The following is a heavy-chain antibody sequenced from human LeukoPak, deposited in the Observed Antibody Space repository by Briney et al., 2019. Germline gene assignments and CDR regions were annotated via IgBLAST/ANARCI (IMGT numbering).Heavy chain of an antibody. CDR3: ARHHSTRGWFDP. CDR2: IYYSGST. V-gene: IGHV4-59*08. CDR1: GGSISSYY. Sequence: SETLSLTCTVSGGSISSYYWSWIRQPAGKGLEWIGYIYYSGSTNYNPSLKSRVTISVDTSKNQFSLNLSSVTAADTAVYYCARHHSTRGWFDPWGQGTLVSVSS. J-gene: IGHJ5*02. D-gene: IGHD2-2*01.